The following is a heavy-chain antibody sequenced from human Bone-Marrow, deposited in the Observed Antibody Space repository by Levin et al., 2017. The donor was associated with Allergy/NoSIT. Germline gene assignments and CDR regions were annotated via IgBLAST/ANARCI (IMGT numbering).Heavy chain of an antibody. J-gene: IGHJ6*02. V-gene: IGHV1-2*02. CDR3: ARRPSLPTVTPYYYYYGMDV. Sequence: ASVKVSCKASGYTFTGYYMHWVRQAPGQGLEWMGWINPNSGGTNYAQKFQGRVTMTRDTSISTAYMELSRLRSDDTAVYYCARRPSLPTVTPYYYYYGMDVWGQGTTVTVSS. CDR1: GYTFTGYY. CDR2: INPNSGGT. D-gene: IGHD4-17*01.